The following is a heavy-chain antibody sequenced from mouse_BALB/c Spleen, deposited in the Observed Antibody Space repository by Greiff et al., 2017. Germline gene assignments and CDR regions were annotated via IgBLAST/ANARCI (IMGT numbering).Heavy chain of an antibody. D-gene: IGHD2-14*01. Sequence: EVHLVESGGGLVKPGGSLKLSCAASGFTFSDYYMYWVRQTPEKRLEWVATISDGGSYTYYPDSVKGRFTISTDNAKNNLYLQMSSLKSEDTAMYYCARGGVYRYDEFAYWGQGTLVTVSA. CDR3: ARGGVYRYDEFAY. CDR1: GFTFSDYY. V-gene: IGHV5-4*02. CDR2: ISDGGSYT. J-gene: IGHJ3*01.